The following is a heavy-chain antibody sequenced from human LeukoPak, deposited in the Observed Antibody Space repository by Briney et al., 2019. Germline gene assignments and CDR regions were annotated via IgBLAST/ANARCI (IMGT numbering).Heavy chain of an antibody. CDR1: GGSISSSSYY. Sequence: RRSETLSLTCTVSGGSISSSSYYWGWIRQPPGKGLEWIGSIYYSGSTYYNPSLKSRVTISVDASKNQFSLKLSSVTAADTAVYYCARPNLYRDIVVVVAAPGGWFDPWGQGTLVTVSS. CDR3: ARPNLYRDIVVVVAAPGGWFDP. V-gene: IGHV4-39*01. CDR2: IYYSGST. J-gene: IGHJ5*02. D-gene: IGHD2-15*01.